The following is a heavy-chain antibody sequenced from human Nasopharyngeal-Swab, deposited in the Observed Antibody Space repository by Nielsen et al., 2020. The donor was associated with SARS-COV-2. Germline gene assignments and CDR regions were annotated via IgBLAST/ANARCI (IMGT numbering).Heavy chain of an antibody. CDR2: FNPNSGTA. Sequence: ASVKVSCKASGYSFTAFNVHWVRQAPGQGLECMGRFNPNSGTATYVEKFEGRVTMTGDTSTGTAYMELSRLTHDDTAVYYCARGDYGDNHQYWGQGTPVTVSS. V-gene: IGHV1-2*06. D-gene: IGHD4-17*01. CDR1: GYSFTAFN. CDR3: ARGDYGDNHQY. J-gene: IGHJ4*02.